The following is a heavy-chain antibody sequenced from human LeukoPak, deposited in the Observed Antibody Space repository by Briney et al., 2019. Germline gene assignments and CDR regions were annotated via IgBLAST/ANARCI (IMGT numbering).Heavy chain of an antibody. V-gene: IGHV1-2*02. CDR1: GYTFTGYY. Sequence: ASVKVSCKASGYTFTGYYMHWVRQAPGQGLEWMGWINPNSGGTNYAQKFQGRVTMTRDTSISTAYMELSRLRSDDTAVYYSARLEAYDFWSGYYLDYWGQGTLVTVSS. CDR3: ARLEAYDFWSGYYLDY. J-gene: IGHJ4*02. CDR2: INPNSGGT. D-gene: IGHD3-3*01.